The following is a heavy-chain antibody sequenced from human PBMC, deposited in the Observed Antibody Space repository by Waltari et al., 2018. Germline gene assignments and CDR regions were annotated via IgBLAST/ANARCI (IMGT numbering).Heavy chain of an antibody. CDR2: IIPIFGTA. D-gene: IGHD2-8*02. CDR3: ARTPGTGGVCYTGNWFDP. J-gene: IGHJ5*02. Sequence: QVQLVQSGAEVKKPGSSVKVSCKASGGTFSSYAISWVRQAPGQGLEWMGRIIPIFGTANYAQKFQGRVTITADKSTSTAYMELSSLRSEDTAVYYCARTPGTGGVCYTGNWFDPWGQGTLVTVSS. CDR1: GGTFSSYA. V-gene: IGHV1-69*08.